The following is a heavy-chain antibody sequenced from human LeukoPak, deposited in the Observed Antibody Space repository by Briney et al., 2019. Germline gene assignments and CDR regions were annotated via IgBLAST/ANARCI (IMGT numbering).Heavy chain of an antibody. J-gene: IGHJ4*02. D-gene: IGHD6-13*01. CDR3: ARESSSSWSYYFDY. CDR2: ISSSGSTI. CDR1: GFSFSNCS. V-gene: IGHV3-48*04. Sequence: PGGSLRLSCAASGFSFSNCSMNWVRQAPGKGLEWVSYISSSGSTIYYADSVKGRFTISRDNAKNSLYLQMNSLRAEDTAVYYCARESSSSWSYYFDYWGQGSLVTVSS.